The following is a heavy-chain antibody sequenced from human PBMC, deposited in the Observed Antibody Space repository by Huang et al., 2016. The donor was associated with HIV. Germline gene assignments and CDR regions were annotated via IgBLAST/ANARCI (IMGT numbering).Heavy chain of an antibody. CDR2: IYSSGST. CDR1: GGSITSSSYY. D-gene: IGHD3-22*01. Sequence: QLQLQGSGPGLVKPSETLSLTCTVSGGSITSSSYYWGWIRQPPGKGLEWVCGIYSSGSTDYTPAPKSGVTVSVDTSKNQFSLKLSSVTAADTAVYYCARHFSYYDSSGYTPWDAFDIWGQGTMVTVSS. V-gene: IGHV4-39*01. CDR3: ARHFSYYDSSGYTPWDAFDI. J-gene: IGHJ3*02.